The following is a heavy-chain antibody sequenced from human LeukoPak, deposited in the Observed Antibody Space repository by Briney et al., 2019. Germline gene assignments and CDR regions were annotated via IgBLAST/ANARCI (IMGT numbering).Heavy chain of an antibody. CDR2: INPSGGST. D-gene: IGHD6-13*01. CDR1: GYTFTSYY. V-gene: IGHV1-46*01. J-gene: IGHJ4*02. CDR3: ARDQTPFYSSSWFTFDY. Sequence: ASVKVSCKASGYTFTSYYMHWVRQAPGQGLEWMGIINPSGGSTSYAQKFQGRVTMTRDTSTSTVYMELSSVRSEDTAVYYCARDQTPFYSSSWFTFDYWGQGTLVNVSS.